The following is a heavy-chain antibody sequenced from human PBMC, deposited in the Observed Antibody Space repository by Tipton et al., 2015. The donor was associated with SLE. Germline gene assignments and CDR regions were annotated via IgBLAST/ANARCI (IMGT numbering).Heavy chain of an antibody. CDR3: ARVLSMTTVDAGY. J-gene: IGHJ4*02. CDR1: GYTFTSYS. V-gene: IGHV7-4-1*01. Sequence: QVQLVQSGAEVKKPGASVKVSCKASGYTFTSYSVIWVRQAPGQGLEWMGWINTNTGKPTYAQGFTGRFVFSLDTSVSTAYLQIGSLKAEDTAVYYCARVLSMTTVDAGYWGQGTLVTVSS. CDR2: INTNTGKP. D-gene: IGHD4-17*01.